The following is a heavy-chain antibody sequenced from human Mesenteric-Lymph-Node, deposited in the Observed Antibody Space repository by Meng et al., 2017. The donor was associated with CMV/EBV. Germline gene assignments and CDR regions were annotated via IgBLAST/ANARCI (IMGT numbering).Heavy chain of an antibody. CDR1: EFTFSSYC. J-gene: IGHJ4*02. Sequence: GESLKISCEASEFTFSSYCLHWVRQAPGKGLEWVAFIRYDGSQEYYVDSVKGRFTISRDDSQNTLYLQMNSLRAEDTAVYYCAKEFWRGYYSDYWGQGTLVTVSS. CDR3: AKEFWRGYYSDY. V-gene: IGHV3-30*02. D-gene: IGHD3-3*01. CDR2: IRYDGSQE.